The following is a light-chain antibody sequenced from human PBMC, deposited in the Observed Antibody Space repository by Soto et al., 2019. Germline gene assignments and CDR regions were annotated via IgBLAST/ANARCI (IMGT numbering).Light chain of an antibody. Sequence: DIQMTQSPSSLSPSVEDRVTITCRAIQGISNFLAWSQQKPGKVPKLLIYAASTLQSGAPSRFSGSGSGTDFTLTISSLQPEDVATYYCQKYNSAPFTFGPVTKVYIK. CDR1: QGISNF. J-gene: IGKJ3*01. V-gene: IGKV1-27*01. CDR3: QKYNSAPFT. CDR2: AAS.